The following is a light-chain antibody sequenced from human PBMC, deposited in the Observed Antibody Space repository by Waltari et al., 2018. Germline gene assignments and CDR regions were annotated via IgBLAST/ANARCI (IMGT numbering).Light chain of an antibody. CDR1: NSNVGNLNL. J-gene: IGLJ3*02. CDR2: EVT. Sequence: QSALTQPASVSGSPGQSITISCTGINSNVGNLNLVPRYQHHPGKAPKVMIYEVTKRPSGVSNRFSGSKSGNTASLTISGLQAEDEADYYCCSYAGSTTSVMFGGGTKLTVL. CDR3: CSYAGSTTSVM. V-gene: IGLV2-23*02.